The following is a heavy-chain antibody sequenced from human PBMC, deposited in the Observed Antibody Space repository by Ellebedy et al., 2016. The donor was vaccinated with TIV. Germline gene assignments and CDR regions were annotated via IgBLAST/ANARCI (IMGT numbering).Heavy chain of an antibody. CDR3: ARVLGYGPGSYYVWN. D-gene: IGHD3-10*01. Sequence: PGGSLRLSCAASGFTVSSNYMSWVRQAPGKGLECVSGIHSGGSTYYADSVKGRFTISRDNSKNTLYLQMNSLGAEDTAVYYCARVLGYGPGSYYVWNWGQGTLVTVSS. CDR1: GFTVSSNY. J-gene: IGHJ4*02. V-gene: IGHV3-53*01. CDR2: IHSGGST.